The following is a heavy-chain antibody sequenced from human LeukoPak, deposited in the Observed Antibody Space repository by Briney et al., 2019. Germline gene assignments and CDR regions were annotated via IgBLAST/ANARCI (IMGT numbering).Heavy chain of an antibody. CDR3: ARQAISGYDPPPFDS. J-gene: IGHJ4*02. CDR1: GGSISSSSYY. D-gene: IGHD5-12*01. CDR2: IYYSGST. V-gene: IGHV4-39*01. Sequence: NPSETLSLTCTVSGGSISSSSYYWGWIRQPPGKGLERIGSIYYSGSTYYNPSLKSRVTISVDTSKNQFSLKLSSVTAADTAVYYCARQAISGYDPPPFDSWGQGTLVTVSS.